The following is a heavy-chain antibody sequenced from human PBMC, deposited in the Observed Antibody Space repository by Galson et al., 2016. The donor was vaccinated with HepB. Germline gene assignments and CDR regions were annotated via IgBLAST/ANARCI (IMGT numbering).Heavy chain of an antibody. V-gene: IGHV3-23*01. J-gene: IGHJ4*02. CDR2: ISDSGANT. CDR3: AREMGVAAPAVFDY. CDR1: GFTFSAYA. Sequence: SLRLSCAASGFTFSAYAMAWARQAPGKGLEWVSGISDSGANTYYADSVRGRFSISRDDSKNTLSLQMNSLRAEDTAVYYCAREMGVAAPAVFDYWGQGTLVTVSS. D-gene: IGHD6-13*01.